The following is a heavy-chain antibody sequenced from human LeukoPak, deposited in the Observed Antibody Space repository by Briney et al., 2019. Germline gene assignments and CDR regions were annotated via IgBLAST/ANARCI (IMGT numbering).Heavy chain of an antibody. CDR3: ARDPRNIRFGELGYYFDY. CDR2: INSDGSST. V-gene: IGHV3-74*01. D-gene: IGHD3-10*01. Sequence: GGSLRLSCAASGFTFSSYWMHWVRQAPGKGLVWVSRINSDGSSTSYADSVKGRFTISRDNAKNTLYLQMSSLRAEDTAVYYCARDPRNIRFGELGYYFDYWGQGTLVTVSS. CDR1: GFTFSSYW. J-gene: IGHJ4*02.